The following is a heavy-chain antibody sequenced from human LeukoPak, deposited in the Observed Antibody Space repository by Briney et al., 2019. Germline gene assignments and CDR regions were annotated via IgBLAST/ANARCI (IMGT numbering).Heavy chain of an antibody. CDR1: GYTFASYG. Sequence: GASVKVSCKTSGYTFASYGIYWVRQAPGQGLEWMGWISAYNGNTNYAQKLQGRVSMTTDTSTSTAYMELRNLRSDDTALYYCARVLDDSSLYYFDYWGQGTLVTVSS. V-gene: IGHV1-18*01. J-gene: IGHJ4*02. CDR3: ARVLDDSSLYYFDY. D-gene: IGHD3-22*01. CDR2: ISAYNGNT.